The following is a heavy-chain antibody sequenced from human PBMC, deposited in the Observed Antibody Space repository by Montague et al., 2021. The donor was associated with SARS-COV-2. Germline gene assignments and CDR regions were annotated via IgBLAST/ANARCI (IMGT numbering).Heavy chain of an antibody. CDR1: GGSFSGYY. V-gene: IGHV4-34*01. Sequence: SETLSLTCAVYGGSFSGYYWTWIRQPPGKGLEWIGENNYSGSTNYNPSLKSRVTMSVDMSKNQFSLKLRSVTAADTAVYYCARQLRYYDWRADYWGQGTLVSVSS. CDR2: NNYSGST. D-gene: IGHD3-9*01. CDR3: ARQLRYYDWRADY. J-gene: IGHJ4*02.